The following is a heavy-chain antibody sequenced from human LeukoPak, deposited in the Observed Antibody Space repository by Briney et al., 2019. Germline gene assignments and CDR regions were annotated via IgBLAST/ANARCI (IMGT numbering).Heavy chain of an antibody. V-gene: IGHV1-18*01. CDR2: FSAYNGNT. D-gene: IGHD1-14*01. CDR3: ARTPNLLGYYMDV. CDR1: GYTFTSYG. J-gene: IGHJ6*03. Sequence: ASVKVSCKASGYTFTSYGSSWVRQSPGQAPEWMGWFSAYNGNTTTAQKLHGRVTITTYTSTSTAYMEQRSLRSDDTAVYYCARTPNLLGYYMDVWGQGTTVTVSS.